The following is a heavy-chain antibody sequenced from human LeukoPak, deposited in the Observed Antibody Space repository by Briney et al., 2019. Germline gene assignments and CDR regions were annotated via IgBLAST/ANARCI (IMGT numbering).Heavy chain of an antibody. CDR3: ATTGSGSYYDY. V-gene: IGHV3-74*01. Sequence: GGSLRLSCAASGFSFSSSWMHWVRQVPGKGLEWVSRINDDETSTTYAESVKGRFTISRDNAKNTLFLQMNRLRAEDTAVYYCATTGSGSYYDYWGQGTLVTVSS. CDR2: INDDETST. J-gene: IGHJ4*02. D-gene: IGHD1-26*01. CDR1: GFSFSSSW.